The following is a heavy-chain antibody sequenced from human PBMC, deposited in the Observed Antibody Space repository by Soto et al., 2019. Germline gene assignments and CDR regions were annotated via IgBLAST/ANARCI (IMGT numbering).Heavy chain of an antibody. Sequence: EVQVVESGGGLVQPGGSLRLSCAASGFTFSNYWMHWVRQAPGKGLVWVSRVNNDGSGTIYADSVKGRFTISRDNAKNTVYLEMNSLRAEDTALYFCTRGGFRHAFDMGGQGTTVTVSS. CDR2: VNNDGSGT. J-gene: IGHJ3*02. CDR3: TRGGFRHAFDM. CDR1: GFTFSNYW. V-gene: IGHV3-74*01.